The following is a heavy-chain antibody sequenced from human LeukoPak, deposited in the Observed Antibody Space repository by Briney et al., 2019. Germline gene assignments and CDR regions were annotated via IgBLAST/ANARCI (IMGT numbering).Heavy chain of an antibody. Sequence: GRSLRLSCAASGFTFDDYAMHWVRQAPGKGLEWVSGISWNSGSIGYADSVKGRFTISRDNAKNSLYLQMNSLRAEDTAVYYCARVGDGYNFPYYFDYWGQGTLVTVSS. CDR2: ISWNSGSI. CDR1: GFTFDDYA. CDR3: ARVGDGYNFPYYFDY. J-gene: IGHJ4*02. D-gene: IGHD5-24*01. V-gene: IGHV3-9*01.